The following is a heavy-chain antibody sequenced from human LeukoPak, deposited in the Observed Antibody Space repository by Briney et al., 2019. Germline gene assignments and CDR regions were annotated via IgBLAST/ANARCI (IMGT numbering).Heavy chain of an antibody. J-gene: IGHJ4*02. CDR1: GFTFSTYA. CDR3: AKGDLWSGYPDLDY. V-gene: IGHV3-23*01. Sequence: PGGSLRLSCAASGFTFSTYAMSWVRQAPGKGLEWVSSFSGSGGNTYYADSVKGRFTISRDNSKNTLYLQMNSLRAEDTAVYYCAKGDLWSGYPDLDYWGQGTLVTVSS. D-gene: IGHD3-3*01. CDR2: FSGSGGNT.